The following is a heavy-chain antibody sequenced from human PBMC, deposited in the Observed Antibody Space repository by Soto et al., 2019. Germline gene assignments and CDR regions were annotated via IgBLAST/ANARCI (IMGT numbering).Heavy chain of an antibody. D-gene: IGHD2-21*02. CDR2: TYYSGST. V-gene: IGHV4-39*01. CDR3: ADGLHCGGDCPISEYFYX. CDR1: GGSISSRYYY. Sequence: SETLSLTFTVSGGSISSRYYYWGWIRQSPGKGLEWIGSTYYSGSTYYNPSLKSRATISVDTSENQFSLKLKSVTAADTAVYYCADGLHCGGDCPISEYFYXWGQGTLFTVSX. J-gene: IGHJ1*01.